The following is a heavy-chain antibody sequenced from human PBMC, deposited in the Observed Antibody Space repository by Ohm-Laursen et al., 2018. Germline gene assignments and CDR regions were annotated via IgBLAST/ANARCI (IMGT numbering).Heavy chain of an antibody. D-gene: IGHD6-19*01. Sequence: SLRLSCTASGFTFSSYEMNWVRQAPGKGLEWVSYISSSGSTIYYADSVKGRFTISRDNAKNSLYLQMNSLRAEDTAVYYCARVSSGWYHLEYDYWGQGTLVTVSS. J-gene: IGHJ4*02. CDR3: ARVSSGWYHLEYDY. V-gene: IGHV3-48*03. CDR1: GFTFSSYE. CDR2: ISSSGSTI.